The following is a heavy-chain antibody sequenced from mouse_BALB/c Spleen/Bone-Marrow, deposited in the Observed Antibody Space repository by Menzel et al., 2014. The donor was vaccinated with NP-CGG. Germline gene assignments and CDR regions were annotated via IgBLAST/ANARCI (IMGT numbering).Heavy chain of an antibody. CDR2: IYPGSGST. D-gene: IGHD2-14*01. CDR1: GYTFXSYW. Sequence: LQQSGSELVRPGASVKLSCKASGYTFXSYWMHWVKQRHGQGLEWIGNIYPGSGSTNYDEKFKSKGTLTVDTSSSTAYMHLSSLTSEDSAVYYCTRDQVRRGYYYAMDYWGQGTSVTVSS. CDR3: TRDQVRRGYYYAMDY. V-gene: IGHV1S22*01. J-gene: IGHJ4*01.